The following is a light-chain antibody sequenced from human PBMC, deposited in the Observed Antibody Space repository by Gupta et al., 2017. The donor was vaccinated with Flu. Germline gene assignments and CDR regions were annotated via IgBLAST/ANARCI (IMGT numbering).Light chain of an antibody. CDR1: QSITNL. V-gene: IGKV1-39*01. Sequence: DIQLTQSPSSLSASMGDRLSITCRASQSITNLVNWYQQRPGKAPKLLIYATSNLQGGVPSRISGSGSGTDFTLTISGVQPEDFATYYCQQTYSFPWTFGQGTRVEV. J-gene: IGKJ1*01. CDR3: QQTYSFPWT. CDR2: ATS.